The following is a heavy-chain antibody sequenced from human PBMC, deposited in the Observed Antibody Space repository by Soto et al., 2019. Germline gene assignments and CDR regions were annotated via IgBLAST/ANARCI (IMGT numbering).Heavy chain of an antibody. Sequence: QDRLVQSGVAVKKPGASVRVSCKASGYSFTNYGITWVRQAPGQGFEWMGWISAYNGNTNYAQKFQGRVTLTTDASTSTAYLELRSLRSDDTAVYYCARDRGVAPPVAGNTHYYYYMDVWGKGTTVTVSS. CDR3: ARDRGVAPPVAGNTHYYYYMDV. J-gene: IGHJ6*03. CDR1: GYSFTNYG. V-gene: IGHV1-18*01. D-gene: IGHD6-19*01. CDR2: ISAYNGNT.